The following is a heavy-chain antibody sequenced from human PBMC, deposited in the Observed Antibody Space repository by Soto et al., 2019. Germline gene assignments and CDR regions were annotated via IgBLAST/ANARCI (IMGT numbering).Heavy chain of an antibody. CDR1: GFTFRTYA. CDR2: ISYDGIHS. D-gene: IGHD5-12*01. CDR3: VKAGWSGFDVLYLFFDH. V-gene: IGHV3-30*18. J-gene: IGHJ4*02. Sequence: QVQLVESGGGVVQPGGSLRLPCAASGFTFRTYAMHWVRQAPGKGLEWLAVISYDGIHSYYADSVKGRFTISRDNSKNTLYLEMNRLRPEDTAVYYCVKAGWSGFDVLYLFFDHWCQGALVTVSS.